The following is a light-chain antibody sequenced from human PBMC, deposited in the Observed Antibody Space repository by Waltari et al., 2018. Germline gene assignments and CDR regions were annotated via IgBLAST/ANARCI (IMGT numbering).Light chain of an antibody. CDR2: KAS. CDR3: QHYDSYSAT. Sequence: DIQMTQSPSTLSASVGDRVTITCRASQSISSWLAWYQQKPGKAPKLLIYKASNLESWVPSRFSGGGSGTEFTLTINSLQPDDFATYYCQHYDSYSATFGRGTKVEIK. CDR1: QSISSW. J-gene: IGKJ4*02. V-gene: IGKV1-5*03.